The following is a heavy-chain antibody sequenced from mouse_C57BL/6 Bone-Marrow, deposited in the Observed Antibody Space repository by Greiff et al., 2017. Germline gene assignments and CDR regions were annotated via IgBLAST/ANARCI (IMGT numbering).Heavy chain of an antibody. Sequence: EVQLQESGPGLAKPSQTLSFTCSVTGYSITSDYWNWIRKFPGHKLEYMGYISYSGSTYYNPSLKSRISITRDTSKNQYYLQLNSVTTEDTATYYCARSRDYGYWYFDVWGTGTTVTVSS. J-gene: IGHJ1*03. D-gene: IGHD2-4*01. CDR2: ISYSGST. CDR3: ARSRDYGYWYFDV. CDR1: GYSITSDY. V-gene: IGHV3-8*01.